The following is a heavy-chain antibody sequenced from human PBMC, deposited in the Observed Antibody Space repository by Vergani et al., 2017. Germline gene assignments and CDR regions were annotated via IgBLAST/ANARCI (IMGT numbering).Heavy chain of an antibody. J-gene: IGHJ4*02. D-gene: IGHD5-18*01. Sequence: DVPPLESGGGLVQPGGSLRLSCAASGFTFSSYAMSWVRQAPGKGLEWVSAISGSGGSTYYADSVKGRFTISRDNSKNTLYLQMKSLRAEDTAVYYCAKGSTAMVRGWGQGTLVTVSS. V-gene: IGHV3-23*01. CDR1: GFTFSSYA. CDR2: ISGSGGST. CDR3: AKGSTAMVRG.